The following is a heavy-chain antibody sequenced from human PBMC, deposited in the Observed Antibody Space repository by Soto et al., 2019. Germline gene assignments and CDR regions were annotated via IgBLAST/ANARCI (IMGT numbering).Heavy chain of an antibody. CDR1: GGSITSSY. D-gene: IGHD6-19*01. CDR3: ARSVMHQWLVHDAFDI. J-gene: IGHJ3*02. Sequence: QVQLQESGPGVLKPSETLSLTCTVSGGSITSSYWSWIRQPPGKGLEWIAYVYYSGTTNYNPSLESRVTILIDTSKNQFSPRLTSVTAADTAVYYCARSVMHQWLVHDAFDIWGQGTLVTVSS. V-gene: IGHV4-59*01. CDR2: VYYSGTT.